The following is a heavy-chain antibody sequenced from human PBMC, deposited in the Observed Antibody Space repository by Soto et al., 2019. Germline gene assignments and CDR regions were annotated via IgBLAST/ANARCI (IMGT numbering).Heavy chain of an antibody. CDR3: ATYDSSGSFDY. CDR1: GGSISSGDYY. Sequence: SETLSLTCTVSGGSISSGDYYWSWIRQPPGKGLEWIGYIYYSGSTYYNPSLRSRVTISVDTSKNQFSLKLSSVTAADTAVYYCATYDSSGSFDYWGQGTLVTVSS. J-gene: IGHJ4*02. CDR2: IYYSGST. V-gene: IGHV4-30-4*01. D-gene: IGHD3-22*01.